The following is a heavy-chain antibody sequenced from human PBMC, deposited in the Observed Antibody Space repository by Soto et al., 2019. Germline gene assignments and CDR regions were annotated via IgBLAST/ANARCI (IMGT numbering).Heavy chain of an antibody. Sequence: QPGGSLRLSCEVSGFTFSTHGMHWVGQAPGKGLEWVAGTSYDGTNKYYARSVQGRFTISRENSMKTLYLQMNSLRTEDTAVYYCAKDLSGARWYYDALDVWGQGTTVTVSS. J-gene: IGHJ6*02. D-gene: IGHD2-15*01. CDR1: GFTFSTHG. CDR2: TSYDGTNK. CDR3: AKDLSGARWYYDALDV. V-gene: IGHV3-30*18.